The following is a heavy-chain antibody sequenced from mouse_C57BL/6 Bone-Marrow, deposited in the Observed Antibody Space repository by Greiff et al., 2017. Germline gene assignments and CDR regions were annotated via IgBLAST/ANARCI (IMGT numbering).Heavy chain of an antibody. CDR3: AREPSTMITKDAMDY. J-gene: IGHJ4*01. D-gene: IGHD2-4*01. CDR2: IWGGGST. Sequence: VKLQQSGPGLVAPSQSLSITCTVSGFSLTSYGVHWVRQPPGKGLEWLGVIWGGGSTNYNSALMSRLSISKDNSKSQVFLKKNSLQTDDTAMYYCAREPSTMITKDAMDYWGQGTAVTVSS. CDR1: GFSLTSYG. V-gene: IGHV2-9*02.